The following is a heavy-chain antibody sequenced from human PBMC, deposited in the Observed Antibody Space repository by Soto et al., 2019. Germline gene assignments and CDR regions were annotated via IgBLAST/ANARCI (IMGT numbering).Heavy chain of an antibody. CDR3: ERSGYIDY. V-gene: IGHV3-74*01. J-gene: IGHJ4*02. CDR2: LQSDGSSP. CDR1: GFSFNHDC. Sequence: DVQLVESGGGLVQPGGSLRLCCAASGFSFNHDCMHWVRQLPGKGLVCVSRLQSDGSSPDYADSVKGSFTISRDNAKNTVYLQMNSLRPEDTAVYYCERSGYIDYWGRGTLVTVSS.